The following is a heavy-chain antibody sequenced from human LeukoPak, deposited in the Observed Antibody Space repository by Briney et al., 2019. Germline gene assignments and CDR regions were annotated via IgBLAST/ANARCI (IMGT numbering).Heavy chain of an antibody. Sequence: GGSLRLSCAASGFTFSSYGMHWVRQAPGKGLEWVAVISYDGSNKYYADSVKGRFTISRDNSKNTLCLQMNSLRAEDTAVYYCAKEYSSSWYNRYYFDYWGQGTLVTVSS. D-gene: IGHD6-13*01. J-gene: IGHJ4*02. CDR3: AKEYSSSWYNRYYFDY. CDR1: GFTFSSYG. CDR2: ISYDGSNK. V-gene: IGHV3-30*18.